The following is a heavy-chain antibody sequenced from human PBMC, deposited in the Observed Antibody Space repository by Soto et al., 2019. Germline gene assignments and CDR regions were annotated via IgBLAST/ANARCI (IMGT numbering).Heavy chain of an antibody. Sequence: SETLSLTCAVYGGSFSGYYWSWIRQPPGKGLEWIGEINHSGSTNYNPSLKSRVTISVDTSKNQFSLKLGSVTAADTAVYYCARGLPNYYYDSSGYYYVSYFDYWGQGTLVTVSS. CDR3: ARGLPNYYYDSSGYYYVSYFDY. CDR1: GGSFSGYY. J-gene: IGHJ4*02. V-gene: IGHV4-34*01. D-gene: IGHD3-22*01. CDR2: INHSGST.